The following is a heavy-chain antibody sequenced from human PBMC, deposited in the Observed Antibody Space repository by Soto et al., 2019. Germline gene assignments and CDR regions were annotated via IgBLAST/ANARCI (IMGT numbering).Heavy chain of an antibody. Sequence: EVQLLVSGGGLVQPGGSLRISCEASGYIFNYYAMSWVRQAPGRGLEWVSGIGGSAPTTHYAGSVRGRFTISRDNSKNTLYLQMNSQRVEDTAEYYCAKDRGGLVDTETLDVWGQGTTVTVSS. CDR1: GYIFNYYA. D-gene: IGHD5-18*01. V-gene: IGHV3-23*01. CDR2: IGGSAPTT. J-gene: IGHJ6*02. CDR3: AKDRGGLVDTETLDV.